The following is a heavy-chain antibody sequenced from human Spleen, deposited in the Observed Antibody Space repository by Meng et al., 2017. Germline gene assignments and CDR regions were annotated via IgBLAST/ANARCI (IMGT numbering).Heavy chain of an antibody. CDR1: GYTFTAYW. V-gene: IGHV1-2*06. Sequence: ASVKVSCKPSGYTFTAYWLHWVRQAPGQGLDWMGRIDPRSGDTQYAQKFQGRVTMTRDTSISTTYMELSRLRSDDTAVYYCARHTSRGHTFGFDYWGQGTLVTVSS. J-gene: IGHJ4*02. CDR2: IDPRSGDT. CDR3: ARHTSRGHTFGFDY. D-gene: IGHD3-16*01.